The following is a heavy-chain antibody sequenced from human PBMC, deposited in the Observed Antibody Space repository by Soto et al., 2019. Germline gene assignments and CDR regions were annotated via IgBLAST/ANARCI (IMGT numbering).Heavy chain of an antibody. Sequence: EVQLLESGGGLVQPGGSLRLSCAASGFTFTNYVMSWVRQAPGKGLEWVSVISGSGSSTYYADSVKGRFTISRDNSKNPLYLQMNSLRAEDTAVYYCAKKSLGTYFDYWGQGTLVTVSS. J-gene: IGHJ4*02. CDR2: ISGSGSST. D-gene: IGHD7-27*01. CDR3: AKKSLGTYFDY. V-gene: IGHV3-23*01. CDR1: GFTFTNYV.